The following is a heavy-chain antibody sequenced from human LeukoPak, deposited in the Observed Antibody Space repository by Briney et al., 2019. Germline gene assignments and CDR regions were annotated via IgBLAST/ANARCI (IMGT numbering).Heavy chain of an antibody. J-gene: IGHJ4*02. CDR2: IYSGST. Sequence: GGSLRLSCTVSGFTVSSNSMSWVRQAPGKGLEWVSFIYSGSTHYSDSVKGRFTISRDNCKNTLFLEMNSPRAEDTAVYYCALQGGDARLTKLRGVVIHNFHFWGQGTLVTVSS. V-gene: IGHV3-53*01. D-gene: IGHD3-10*01. CDR1: GFTVSSNS. CDR3: ALQGGDARLTKLRGVVIHNFHF.